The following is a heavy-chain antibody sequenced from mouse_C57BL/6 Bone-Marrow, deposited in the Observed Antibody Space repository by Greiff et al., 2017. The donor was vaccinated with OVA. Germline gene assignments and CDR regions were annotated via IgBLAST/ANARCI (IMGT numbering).Heavy chain of an antibody. J-gene: IGHJ3*01. CDR1: GFTFSSYA. CDR3: ARPITTPVATVGFAY. Sequence: EVQGVESGGGLVKPGGSLKLSCAASGFTFSSYAMSWVRQTPEKRLEWVATISDGGSYTYYPDNVKGRFTISRDNAKNNLYLQMSHLKSEDTAMYYCARPITTPVATVGFAYWGQGTLVTVSA. D-gene: IGHD1-1*01. V-gene: IGHV5-4*01. CDR2: ISDGGSYT.